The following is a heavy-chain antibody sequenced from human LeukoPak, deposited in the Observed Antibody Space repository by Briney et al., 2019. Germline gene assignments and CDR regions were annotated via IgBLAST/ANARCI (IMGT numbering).Heavy chain of an antibody. Sequence: GGSLRLSCAASGFTFSSSALHWVRQASGKGLEWVGRIRSTANGYATAYAASVKGRFTISRDDSKNTAYLQMDSLKTEDTAVYYCTGNYYGSGSYTDFDYWGQGTLVTVSS. V-gene: IGHV3-73*01. CDR3: TGNYYGSGSYTDFDY. D-gene: IGHD3-10*01. CDR1: GFTFSSSA. J-gene: IGHJ4*02. CDR2: IRSTANGYAT.